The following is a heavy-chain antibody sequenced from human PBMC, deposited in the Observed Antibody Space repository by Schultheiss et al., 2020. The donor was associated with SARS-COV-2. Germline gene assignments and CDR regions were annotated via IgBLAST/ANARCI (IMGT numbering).Heavy chain of an antibody. J-gene: IGHJ3*02. V-gene: IGHV3-23*01. Sequence: GGSLRLSCAASGFTFSSYAMSWVRQAPGKGLEWVSAISGSGGSTYYADSVKGRFTISRDNSKNTLYLQMNSLRAEDTAVYYCAKDRSSMVRGVIPSGNAFDIWGQGTMVTVSS. D-gene: IGHD3-10*01. CDR3: AKDRSSMVRGVIPSGNAFDI. CDR1: GFTFSSYA. CDR2: ISGSGGST.